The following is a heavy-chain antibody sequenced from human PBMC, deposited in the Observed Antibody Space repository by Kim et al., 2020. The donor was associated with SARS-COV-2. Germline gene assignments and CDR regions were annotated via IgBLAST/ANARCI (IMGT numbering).Heavy chain of an antibody. CDR1: GGSFSGYY. J-gene: IGHJ4*02. D-gene: IGHD3-10*01. CDR3: ARARGFGPPSPLRKYYFDY. Sequence: SETLSLTCAVYGGSFSGYYWSWIRQPPGKGLEWIGEINHSGSTNYNPSLKSRVTISVDTTKNQFSLKLSSVTAEDTAVYYCARARGFGPPSPLRKYYFDYWGQGTLVTVSS. CDR2: INHSGST. V-gene: IGHV4-34*01.